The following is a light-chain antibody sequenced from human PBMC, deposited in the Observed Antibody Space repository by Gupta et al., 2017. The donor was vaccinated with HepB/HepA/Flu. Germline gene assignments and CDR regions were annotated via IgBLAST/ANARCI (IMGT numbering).Light chain of an antibody. Sequence: DIQMTQSPSSVSASVGDRVTISCRASQVISDSKLAWYQQRPGQAPKLLIYDISTVESGVPSRFSGSGSGTDFTLTISSRQPEDLATYYCQHANYFPYTFGQGTKMEIK. CDR1: QVISDSK. V-gene: IGKV1D-12*01. CDR3: QHANYFPYT. CDR2: DIS. J-gene: IGKJ2*01.